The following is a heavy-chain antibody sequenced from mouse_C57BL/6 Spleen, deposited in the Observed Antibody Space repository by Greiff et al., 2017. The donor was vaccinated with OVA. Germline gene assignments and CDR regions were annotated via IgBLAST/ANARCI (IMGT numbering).Heavy chain of an antibody. CDR1: GFTFSDYY. Sequence: EVQRVESEGGLVQPGSSMKLSCTASGFTFSDYYMAWVRQVPEKGLEWVANINYDGSSTYYLDSLKSRFIISRDNAKNILYLQMSSLKSEDTATYYCARCDGYFYYAMDYWGQGTSVTVSS. V-gene: IGHV5-16*01. CDR3: ARCDGYFYYAMDY. J-gene: IGHJ4*01. CDR2: INYDGSST. D-gene: IGHD2-3*01.